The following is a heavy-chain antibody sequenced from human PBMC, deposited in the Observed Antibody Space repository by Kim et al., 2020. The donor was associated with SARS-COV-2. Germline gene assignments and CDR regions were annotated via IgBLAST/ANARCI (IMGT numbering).Heavy chain of an antibody. CDR3: AKDGFYYYDSSGYHYPDY. Sequence: GGSLRLSCAASGFTFSSYGMHWVRQAPGKGLEWVAVISYDGSNKYYADSVKGRFTISRDNSKNTLYLQMNSLRAEDTAVYYCAKDGFYYYDSSGYHYPDYWGQGTLVTVSS. J-gene: IGHJ4*02. CDR1: GFTFSSYG. D-gene: IGHD3-22*01. V-gene: IGHV3-30*18. CDR2: ISYDGSNK.